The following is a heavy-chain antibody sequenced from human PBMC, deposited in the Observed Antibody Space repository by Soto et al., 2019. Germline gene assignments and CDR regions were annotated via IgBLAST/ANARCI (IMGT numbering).Heavy chain of an antibody. CDR2: IYTSGST. CDR3: ARAATSITIFGVVITVDAFDI. V-gene: IGHV4-61*02. D-gene: IGHD3-3*01. CDR1: GGSISSGDYY. J-gene: IGHJ3*02. Sequence: QVHLQESGPGLVKPSQTLTLTCTVSGGSISSGDYYWSWIRQPAGKGLEWIGRIYTSGSTNYNPSLKSRVTMSVDTSKNQFSLKLSSVTAADTAVYYCARAATSITIFGVVITVDAFDIWGQGTMVTVSS.